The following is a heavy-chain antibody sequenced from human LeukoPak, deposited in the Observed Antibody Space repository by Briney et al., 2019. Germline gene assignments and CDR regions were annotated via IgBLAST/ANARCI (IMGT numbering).Heavy chain of an antibody. D-gene: IGHD3-10*01. J-gene: IGHJ3*02. Sequence: GESLKISCKGSGYRFTSYWIGWVRQMPGKGLEWRGIIYPSDSDTRYSPSFQGQVSISADKSINTAYLQWSSLKASDTAMYYCARRSPLRGDAFDIWGQGTMVTVSS. CDR1: GYRFTSYW. CDR2: IYPSDSDT. V-gene: IGHV5-51*01. CDR3: ARRSPLRGDAFDI.